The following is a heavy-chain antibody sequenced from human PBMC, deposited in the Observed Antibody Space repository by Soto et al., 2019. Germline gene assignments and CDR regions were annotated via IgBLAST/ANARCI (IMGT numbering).Heavy chain of an antibody. CDR2: IYYSGST. Sequence: SETLSLTCTVSGGSISSSSYYWGWIRQPPGKGLEWIGSIYYSGSTYYNPFLKSRVTISVDTSKNQFSLKLSSVTAADTAVYYCARLERATAAFDIWGQGTMVTVSS. D-gene: IGHD5-12*01. V-gene: IGHV4-39*01. CDR1: GGSISSSSYY. J-gene: IGHJ3*02. CDR3: ARLERATAAFDI.